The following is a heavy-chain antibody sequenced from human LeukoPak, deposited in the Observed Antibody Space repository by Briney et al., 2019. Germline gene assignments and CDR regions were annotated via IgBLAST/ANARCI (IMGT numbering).Heavy chain of an antibody. V-gene: IGHV3-48*01. Sequence: PGGSLRLSCAASGFSFSIYSMNWVRQAPGKGPEWVSYISGSSSAIYYADSVKGRFIISRDNAKNSLYLQMTSLRAEDTAVYYCAREGSVVRGSYDDWFDPWGQGTLVTVSS. J-gene: IGHJ5*02. CDR2: ISGSSSAI. CDR1: GFSFSIYS. D-gene: IGHD1-26*01. CDR3: AREGSVVRGSYDDWFDP.